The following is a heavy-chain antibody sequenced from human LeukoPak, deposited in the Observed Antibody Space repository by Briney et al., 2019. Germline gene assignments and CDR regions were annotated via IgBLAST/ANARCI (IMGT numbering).Heavy chain of an antibody. CDR1: GYTFTSYG. V-gene: IGHV1-18*01. D-gene: IGHD1-1*01. J-gene: IGHJ4*02. CDR3: AREGGTGTTSFTEFDY. CDR2: ISAYNGNT. Sequence: ASVKVSCKASGYTFTSYGISWVRQAPGQGLEWMGWISAYNGNTNYAQKFQGRVTMTRDTSIRTAYMELSRLRSDDTAVYYCAREGGTGTTSFTEFDYWGQGTLVTVSS.